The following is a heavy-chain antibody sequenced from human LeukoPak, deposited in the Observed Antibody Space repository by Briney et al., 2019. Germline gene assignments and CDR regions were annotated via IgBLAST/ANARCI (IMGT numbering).Heavy chain of an antibody. CDR3: AKDRVAMIGYYFDY. V-gene: IGHV3-23*01. Sequence: GGSLRLSCAASGFTFSSYAMSWVRQAPGKGLEWVSSISSSSSYIYYADSVKGRFTISRDNSKNTLYLQMNSLRAEDTAVYYCAKDRVAMIGYYFDYWGQGTLVTVSS. CDR2: ISSSSSYI. D-gene: IGHD2-2*01. J-gene: IGHJ4*02. CDR1: GFTFSSYA.